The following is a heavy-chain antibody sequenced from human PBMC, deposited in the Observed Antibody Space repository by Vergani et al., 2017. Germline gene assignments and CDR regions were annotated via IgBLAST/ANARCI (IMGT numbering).Heavy chain of an antibody. CDR3: ARAGPRDYGGNSEPFDY. V-gene: IGHV1-69*01. CDR2: IIPIFGTA. CDR1: GGTFSSYA. D-gene: IGHD4-23*01. Sequence: QVQLVQSGAEVKKPGSSVKVSCKASGGTFSSYAISWVRQAPGQGLEWMGGIIPIFGTANDAQKFQGRVTITADESTSTAYMELSSLRSEDTAVYYCARAGPRDYGGNSEPFDYWGQGTLVTVSS. J-gene: IGHJ4*02.